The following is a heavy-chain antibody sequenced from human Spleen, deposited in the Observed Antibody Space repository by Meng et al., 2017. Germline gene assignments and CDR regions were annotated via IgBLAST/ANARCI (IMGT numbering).Heavy chain of an antibody. V-gene: IGHV3-21*01. J-gene: IGHJ4*02. CDR2: ISSSGSYI. CDR1: GFTFNTYT. D-gene: IGHD6-19*01. CDR3: AREGMAVAGGSYYIDY. Sequence: GESLKISCAASGFTFNTYTMNWVRQAPGKGLEWVSYISSSGSYIYYADSVKGRFSISRDNAENSLYLQMNSLRAEDTAVYYCAREGMAVAGGSYYIDYWGQGTLVTVSS.